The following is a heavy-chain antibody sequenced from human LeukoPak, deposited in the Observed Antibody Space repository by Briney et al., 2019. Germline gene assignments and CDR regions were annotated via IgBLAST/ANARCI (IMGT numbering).Heavy chain of an antibody. J-gene: IGHJ3*02. Sequence: SGTLSLTCAVSGGSISSSNWWSWVRQPPGKGLEWIGEIYHSGSTNYNPSLKSRVTISVDKSKNQFSLKLSSVTAADTAVYYCARYGSGSARVAFGIWGQGTMVTVSS. CDR2: IYHSGST. CDR3: ARYGSGSARVAFGI. CDR1: GGSISSSNW. V-gene: IGHV4-4*02. D-gene: IGHD3-10*01.